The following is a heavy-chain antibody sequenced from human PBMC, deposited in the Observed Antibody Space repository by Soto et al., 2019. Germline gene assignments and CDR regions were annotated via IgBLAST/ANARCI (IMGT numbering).Heavy chain of an antibody. V-gene: IGHV1-18*01. J-gene: IGHJ4*02. CDR1: GYTFTSYG. CDR2: ISAYNDNE. CDR3: ARVHSYCSSTSCLYY. Sequence: ASVQVSCKASGYTFTSYGISWVRQAPGQELEWMGWISAYNDNEDYAQKLKGRVTMSTDTSTSTGYMDLRSLRSDDTAVYYCARVHSYCSSTSCLYYWGQGTLVTVSS. D-gene: IGHD2-2*01.